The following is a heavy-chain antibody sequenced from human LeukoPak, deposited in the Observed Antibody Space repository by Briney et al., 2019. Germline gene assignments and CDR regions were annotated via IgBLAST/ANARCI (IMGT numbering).Heavy chain of an antibody. CDR1: GLPFGNAW. CDR2: IGINTDGGPT. CDR3: TAGAYYYGSGTYLG. V-gene: IGHV3-15*04. J-gene: IGHJ4*02. Sequence: GGSLRLSWVVSGLPFGNAWMAWVRQSPERGLEWIGRIGINTDGGPTDYAAPVKGRFTISRDDSKNIVYLQMTSLKTEDTAVYYCTAGAYYYGSGTYLGWGQGTLVTVSS. D-gene: IGHD3-10*01.